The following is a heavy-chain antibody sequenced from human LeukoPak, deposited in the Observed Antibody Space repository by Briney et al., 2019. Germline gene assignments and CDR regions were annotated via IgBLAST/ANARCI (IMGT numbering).Heavy chain of an antibody. D-gene: IGHD3-3*01. V-gene: IGHV3-23*01. CDR3: VKDMAKGFLEWLLGGYFDY. CDR2: ISGSGGST. CDR1: GFTFSSYA. J-gene: IGHJ4*02. Sequence: GGSLRLSCAASGFTFSSYAMSWVRQAPGKGLEWVSAISGSGGSTYYADSVKGRFTISRDNSKNTLYLQINSLRAEDTAVYYCVKDMAKGFLEWLLGGYFDYWGQGTVVTVSS.